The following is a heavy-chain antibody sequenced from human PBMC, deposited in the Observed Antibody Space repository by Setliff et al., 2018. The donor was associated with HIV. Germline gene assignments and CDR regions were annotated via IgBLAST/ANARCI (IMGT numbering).Heavy chain of an antibody. CDR1: GDYIGSRAYY. CDR2: IYYTGNS. CDR3: ARLGESGYDFRGFFDF. Sequence: SETLSLTCTVSGDYIGSRAYYWAWIRQPPGKGLEWIATIYYTGNSYYNPSLQSRVSISVDTSNNQFSLKLHSVSTSDRGVYFCARLGESGYDFRGFFDFWGPGTLVTVSS. V-gene: IGHV4-39*01. D-gene: IGHD5-12*01. J-gene: IGHJ4*02.